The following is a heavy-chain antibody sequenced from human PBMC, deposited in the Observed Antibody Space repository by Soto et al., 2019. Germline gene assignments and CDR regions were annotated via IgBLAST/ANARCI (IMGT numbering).Heavy chain of an antibody. Sequence: GGSLRLSCATSGFTFSTYGMNWVRQAPGKGLEWVSGISGNDGSTYYADSVQGRFSLSRDDSKNTTYLLMNSLKTEDTAIYYCSKYSGSSTIPAALGQGTLVTVSS. V-gene: IGHV3-23*01. CDR2: ISGNDGST. J-gene: IGHJ5*02. D-gene: IGHD1-26*01. CDR1: GFTFSTYG. CDR3: SKYSGSSTIPAA.